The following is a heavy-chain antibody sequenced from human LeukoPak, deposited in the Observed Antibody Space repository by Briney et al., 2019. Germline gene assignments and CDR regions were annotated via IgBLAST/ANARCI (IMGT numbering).Heavy chain of an antibody. Sequence: SETLPLTCTVSGGSISSYYWSWIRQPPGKGLEWIGYISDSGSTKYNPSLKSRVTISGDTSKKQFSLKLSSVTAADTAVYYCARHIVVVSANRHDYYYYGLDVRGQGTTVTVSS. CDR3: ARHIVVVSANRHDYYYYGLDV. V-gene: IGHV4-59*08. D-gene: IGHD2-2*01. CDR1: GGSISSYY. CDR2: ISDSGST. J-gene: IGHJ6*02.